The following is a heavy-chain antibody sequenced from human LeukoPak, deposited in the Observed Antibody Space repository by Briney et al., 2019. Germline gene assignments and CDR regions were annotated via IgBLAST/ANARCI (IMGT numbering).Heavy chain of an antibody. CDR3: AKVSRLVGDGFDY. CDR1: GFTFSSYA. J-gene: IGHJ4*02. CDR2: ISGSGGST. V-gene: IGHV3-23*01. D-gene: IGHD1-26*01. Sequence: AGGSLRLSCAASGFTFSSYAMSWVRQAPGKGLEWVSAISGSGGSTYYADSVKGRFTISRDNSKNTLYLQMNSLRAEDTAVYYCAKVSRLVGDGFDYWGQGTLVTVSS.